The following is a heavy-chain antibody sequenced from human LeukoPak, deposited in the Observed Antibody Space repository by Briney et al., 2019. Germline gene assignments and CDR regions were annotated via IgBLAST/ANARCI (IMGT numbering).Heavy chain of an antibody. CDR3: ARDMGRYSGYDYDY. D-gene: IGHD5-12*01. CDR2: IHPNSGAT. V-gene: IGHV1-2*02. J-gene: IGHJ4*02. Sequence: ASVKVSCKTCGYTFTDYYLHWVRQASGQGLEWVGWIHPNSGATHYAQKFQGRLTMTRDTSISTVYMELTRLRSDDTAVYYCARDMGRYSGYDYDYWGQGTLVTASS. CDR1: GYTFTDYY.